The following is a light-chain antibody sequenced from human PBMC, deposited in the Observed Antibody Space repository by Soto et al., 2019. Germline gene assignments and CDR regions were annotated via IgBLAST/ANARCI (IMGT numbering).Light chain of an antibody. CDR2: GAS. CDR3: RQYNNWPLT. Sequence: DIVLTPSPATLSVFPWSRAILSGRASQSVNNNLAWYQQKPGQAPRLLIYGASTRATGIPARFSGSGSGTEFTLTISSLQSEDFAVYYCRQYNNWPLTFGQGTRLEI. V-gene: IGKV3-15*01. J-gene: IGKJ5*01. CDR1: QSVNNN.